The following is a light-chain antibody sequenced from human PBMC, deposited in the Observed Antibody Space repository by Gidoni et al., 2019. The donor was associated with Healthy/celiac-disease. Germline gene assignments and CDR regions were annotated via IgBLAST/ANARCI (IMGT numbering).Light chain of an antibody. V-gene: IGLV4-69*01. CDR3: QTWGTDTGV. CDR2: VNRDGSL. CDR1: SGHSTYA. J-gene: IGLJ3*02. Sequence: QLVLTQSPSASAPLGASVKITCTLSSGHSTYAIAWHQRQPENGPRFLMKVNRDGSLIKGDGIPDRFSGSTSGDERYLIISSLQSEDEADYYCQTWGTDTGVFGGGTKLTVL.